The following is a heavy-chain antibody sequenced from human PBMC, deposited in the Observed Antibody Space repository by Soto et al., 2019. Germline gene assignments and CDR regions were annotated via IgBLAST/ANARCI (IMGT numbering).Heavy chain of an antibody. V-gene: IGHV4-39*07. D-gene: IGHD2-15*01. CDR2: IYYSGST. CDR3: ARDRIRAYDY. CDR1: GGSISSSSYY. Sequence: SETLSLTCTVSGGSISSSSYYWGWIRQPPGKGLEWIGSIYYSGSTYYNPSLKSRVTISVDTSKNQFSLKLSSVTAADTAVYYCARDRIRAYDYWGQGTLVTVSS. J-gene: IGHJ4*02.